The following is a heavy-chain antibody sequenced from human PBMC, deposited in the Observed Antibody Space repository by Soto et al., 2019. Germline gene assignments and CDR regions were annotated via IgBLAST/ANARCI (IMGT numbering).Heavy chain of an antibody. CDR2: ISGSGGRT. D-gene: IGHD5-12*01. Sequence: EVQLLESGGGLVQPGGSLRVSCAASGFTFSSFAMSWVRQAPGKGLEWVSEISGSGGRTKYADSVKGRFTISRDNSKNTLHLQMNSLRAEDTAVYYCAKDPYSGYDQNAFDIWGQGTMVTVYS. V-gene: IGHV3-23*01. CDR1: GFTFSSFA. CDR3: AKDPYSGYDQNAFDI. J-gene: IGHJ3*02.